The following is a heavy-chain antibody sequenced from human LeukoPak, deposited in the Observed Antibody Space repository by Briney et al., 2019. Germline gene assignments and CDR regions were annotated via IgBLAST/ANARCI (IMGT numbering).Heavy chain of an antibody. CDR1: GFTFSSYS. V-gene: IGHV3-21*01. J-gene: IGHJ4*02. CDR2: ISSSSSYM. CDR3: ASPAETDNWNYPFDY. Sequence: PGGSLRLSCAASGFTFSSYSMNWVRQAPGKGLEWVSSISSSSSYMYYADSVKGRFTISRDNAKNSLYLQMNSLRAEDTAVYYCASPAETDNWNYPFDYWGRGTLVTVSS. D-gene: IGHD1-7*01.